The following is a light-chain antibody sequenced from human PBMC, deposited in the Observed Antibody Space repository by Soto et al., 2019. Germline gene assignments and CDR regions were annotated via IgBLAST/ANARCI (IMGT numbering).Light chain of an antibody. CDR3: QQYNSYSRT. CDR1: QSISSW. J-gene: IGKJ2*01. Sequence: DIQMTQSPSTLSASVGDRVTITCRASQSISSWLAWYQQKPGKAPKLLIYDASSLESGVPSRFSCSGSGTELTLTISSLQHDDFATYYGQQYNSYSRTLGQGTQLEIK. V-gene: IGKV1-5*01. CDR2: DAS.